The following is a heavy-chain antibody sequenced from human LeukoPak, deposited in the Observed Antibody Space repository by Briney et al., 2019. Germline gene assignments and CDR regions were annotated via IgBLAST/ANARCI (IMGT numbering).Heavy chain of an antibody. V-gene: IGHV4-34*01. CDR1: GGSFSGYY. D-gene: IGHD3-10*01. CDR2: INHSGST. CDR3: ASVFGSGRNNWFDP. J-gene: IGHJ5*02. Sequence: SETLSLTCAVYGGSFSGYYWSWIRQPPGKGLEWIGEINHSGSTNYNPSLKSRVTISVDTSKNQFSLKLSSVTAADTAVSYCASVFGSGRNNWFDPWGQGTLVTVSS.